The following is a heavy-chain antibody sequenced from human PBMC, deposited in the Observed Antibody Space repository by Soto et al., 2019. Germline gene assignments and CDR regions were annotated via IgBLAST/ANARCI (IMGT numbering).Heavy chain of an antibody. CDR3: XXGRYGDY. CDR2: ISAHNGNT. Sequence: QVHLVQSGAEVKKPGASVKVSCKASGYTFTSYGITWVRQAPGQGLEWMGWISAHNGNTDYAQKLQGRVIVTRDTXXXXXXXELXXXXXXXXXXXYXXXGRYGDYWGQGALVTVSS. J-gene: IGHJ4*02. D-gene: IGHD1-26*01. V-gene: IGHV1-18*01. CDR1: GYTFTSYG.